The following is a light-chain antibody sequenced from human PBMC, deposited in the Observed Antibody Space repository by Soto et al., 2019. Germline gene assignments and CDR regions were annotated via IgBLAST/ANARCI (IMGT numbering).Light chain of an antibody. V-gene: IGKV1-5*01. Sequence: DIQITQSPSTLPASVGDRVTITCRASQTISSWLAGYQQKPGKAPDLLIYDASRLAGWVPSRFSGRQSGTEFTPTLASLQPDDFPTYFCQQYYNYSPFGQGTNVDIK. CDR2: DAS. CDR3: QQYYNYSP. CDR1: QTISSW. J-gene: IGKJ1*01.